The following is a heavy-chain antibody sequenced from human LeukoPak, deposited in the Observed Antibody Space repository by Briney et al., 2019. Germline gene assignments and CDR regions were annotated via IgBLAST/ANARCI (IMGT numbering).Heavy chain of an antibody. D-gene: IGHD2-2*01. J-gene: IGHJ4*02. CDR2: ISYDGSNK. V-gene: IGHV3-30*04. CDR1: GFTFSSYA. Sequence: GSLRLSCAASGFTFSSYAMHWVRQAPGKGLEWVAVISYDGSNKYYADSVKGRFTISRDNSKNTLYLQMNSLRAEDTAVYYCARGGYQLLSPAGYWGQGTLVTVSS. CDR3: ARGGYQLLSPAGY.